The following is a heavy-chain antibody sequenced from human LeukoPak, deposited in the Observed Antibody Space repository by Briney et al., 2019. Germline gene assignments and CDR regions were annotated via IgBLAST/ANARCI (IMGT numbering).Heavy chain of an antibody. D-gene: IGHD6-13*01. J-gene: IGHJ4*02. Sequence: GGSLRLSCAASGFTFDDYAMHWVRQAPGKGLEWVSGISWNSGSIGYADSVKGRFTISRDNAKNSLYLQMNSLRAEDTALYYCAKDRGYSSRVIDYWGQGTLVTVSS. CDR3: AKDRGYSSRVIDY. CDR2: ISWNSGSI. V-gene: IGHV3-9*01. CDR1: GFTFDDYA.